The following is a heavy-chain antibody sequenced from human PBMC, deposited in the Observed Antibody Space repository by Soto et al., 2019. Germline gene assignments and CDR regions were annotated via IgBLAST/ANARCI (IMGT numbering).Heavy chain of an antibody. J-gene: IGHJ4*02. D-gene: IGHD2-21*01. V-gene: IGHV3-48*03. Sequence: LRLSCAAYGFTLTTVRMVWVRRAPGNWLERVSHINTRSSTGTATYYADSVRGRFTISRDAAKNSLYLEMNSLRRDDPAVYYCARQVYSIVNPRDYWGRRTLVTV. CDR3: ARQVYSIVNPRDY. CDR2: INTRSSTGTAT. CDR1: GFTLTTVR.